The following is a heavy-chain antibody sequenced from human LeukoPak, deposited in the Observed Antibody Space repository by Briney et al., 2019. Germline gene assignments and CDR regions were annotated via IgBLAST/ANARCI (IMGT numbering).Heavy chain of an antibody. Sequence: GGSLRLSCAASGFTFSSYSMNWVRQAPGKGLEWVSYISSSSSTIYYADSVKGRFTISRDNAKNSLYLQMNSLRAEDTAVYYCARDPYYYGSGSFRVSYYYYGMDVWGQGTTVTVSS. CDR3: ARDPYYYGSGSFRVSYYYYGMDV. J-gene: IGHJ6*02. V-gene: IGHV3-48*01. D-gene: IGHD3-10*01. CDR2: ISSSSSTI. CDR1: GFTFSSYS.